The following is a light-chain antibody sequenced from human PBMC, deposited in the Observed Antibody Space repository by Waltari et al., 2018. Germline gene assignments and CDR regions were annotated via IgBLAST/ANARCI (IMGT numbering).Light chain of an antibody. CDR3: SSYTSSSTLWV. V-gene: IGLV2-14*01. Sequence: QSALTQPASVSGSPGQSITIPCTGTSSDVGGYNYVSWYPQHPGKTPKLMIYEVSNRPSGVSNRFSGSKSGNTASLTISGLQAEDEADYYCSSYTSSSTLWVFGGGTKLTVL. CDR2: EVS. CDR1: SSDVGGYNY. J-gene: IGLJ3*02.